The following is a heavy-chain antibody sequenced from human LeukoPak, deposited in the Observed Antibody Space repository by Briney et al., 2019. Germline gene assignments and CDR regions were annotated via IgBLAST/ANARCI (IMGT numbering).Heavy chain of an antibody. CDR3: AKSYVGYYFDS. CDR1: GFTFSSYA. CDR2: ISGSGGST. Sequence: PGGSLRLSCAASGFTFSSYAMSWVRQAPGKGLEWVSGISGSGGSTYYADSVKGRFTTSRDNSKTTLFLQMNSLRAEDTAIYYCAKSYVGYYFDSWGQGTLVTVSS. D-gene: IGHD3-16*01. J-gene: IGHJ4*02. V-gene: IGHV3-23*01.